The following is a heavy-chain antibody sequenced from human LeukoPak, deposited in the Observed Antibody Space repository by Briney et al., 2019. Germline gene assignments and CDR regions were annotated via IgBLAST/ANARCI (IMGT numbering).Heavy chain of an antibody. V-gene: IGHV4-34*01. Sequence: SETLSLTCAVYGGSFSGYYWSWIRQPPGKGLEWIGEINHSGSTNYNPSLKSRVTISVDTSKNQFSLKLSSVTAADTAVYYCARALVGSSLDLWGQGTLVTVSS. CDR2: INHSGST. J-gene: IGHJ5*02. CDR1: GGSFSGYY. CDR3: ARALVGSSLDL. D-gene: IGHD1-26*01.